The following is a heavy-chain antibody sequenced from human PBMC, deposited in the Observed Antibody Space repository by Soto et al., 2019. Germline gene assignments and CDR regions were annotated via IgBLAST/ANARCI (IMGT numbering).Heavy chain of an antibody. V-gene: IGHV4-39*07. CDR3: ARVQDCTNGVCYYYYYGMDV. J-gene: IGHJ6*02. Sequence: ETLSLTCTVSGVSITSDKYYWGWIRQPPGKGLETIANIYYDGNTYYNPSLESRVTISVDTSKNQFSLRLTSVTAADTAVYYCARVQDCTNGVCYYYYYGMDVLGQGTTVTVSS. D-gene: IGHD2-8*01. CDR2: IYYDGNT. CDR1: GVSITSDKYY.